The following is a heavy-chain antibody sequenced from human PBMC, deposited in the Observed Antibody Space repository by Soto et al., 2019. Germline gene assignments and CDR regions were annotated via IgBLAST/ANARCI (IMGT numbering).Heavy chain of an antibody. J-gene: IGHJ6*03. CDR3: ARVEGSSYATDFYYYYMDV. V-gene: IGHV1-18*01. CDR2: ISAYNGNK. Sequence: ASVKVSCKASGYTFTNYGISWVRQAPGQGLEWMGWISAYNGNKKYVKKLQGRVTMTTDTSTSTAYMELRSLRSEDTAVYYCARVEGSSYATDFYYYYMDVWGKGTTVTVSS. D-gene: IGHD6-6*01. CDR1: GYTFTNYG.